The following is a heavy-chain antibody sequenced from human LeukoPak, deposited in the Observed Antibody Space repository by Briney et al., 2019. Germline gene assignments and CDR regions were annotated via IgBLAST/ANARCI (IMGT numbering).Heavy chain of an antibody. J-gene: IGHJ3*02. D-gene: IGHD2-21*02. V-gene: IGHV3-21*01. CDR2: ISSSSSYI. CDR1: EFTFSLYS. CDR3: ARRTYCGGDCYSVGAFDI. Sequence: PGGSLRLSCAASEFTFSLYSMNWVRQAPGKGLEWVSSISSSSSYIYYADSVKGRFTISRDNAKNSLYLQMNSLRAEDTAVYYCARRTYCGGDCYSVGAFDIWGQGTMVTVSS.